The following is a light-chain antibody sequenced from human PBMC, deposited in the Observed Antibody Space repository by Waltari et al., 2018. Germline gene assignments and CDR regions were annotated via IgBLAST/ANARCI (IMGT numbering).Light chain of an antibody. Sequence: DIQMTQSPSSVSASVGDTVPITCRASQDISNQLTWYQQKPGKSPKFLIYDASTLESGVPSRFSGSGSGTDFTLTVRSLQPEDFATYDCQETNTFPIPFGQGTRLEIK. CDR2: DAS. V-gene: IGKV1D-12*01. CDR3: QETNTFPIP. J-gene: IGKJ5*01. CDR1: QDISNQ.